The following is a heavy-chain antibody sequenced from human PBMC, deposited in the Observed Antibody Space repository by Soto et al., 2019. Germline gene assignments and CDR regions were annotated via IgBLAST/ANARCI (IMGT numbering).Heavy chain of an antibody. J-gene: IGHJ5*02. CDR1: GFTFSSYS. Sequence: GSLRLSCAASGFTFSSYSMNWVRQPPGKGLEWIGSIYHTGNTYYNPSLRSRVTISVDTSKNQFSLKLTSVTAADTAVYYCARDYYDSSDYTTNWFDPWGQGTLVTVSS. V-gene: IGHV4-38-2*01. CDR2: IYHTGNT. D-gene: IGHD3-22*01. CDR3: ARDYYDSSDYTTNWFDP.